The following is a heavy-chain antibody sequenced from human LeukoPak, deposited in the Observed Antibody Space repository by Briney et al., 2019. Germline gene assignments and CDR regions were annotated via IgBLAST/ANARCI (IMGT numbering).Heavy chain of an antibody. CDR3: ASGSGSYRTPYYYMDV. Sequence: GGSLRLSCVASGFTVSSNYMSRVRQAPGKGLEWVSIIYSGGSTYYADSVKGRFTISRDNSKNTLYLQMNSLRAEDTAVYYCASGSGSYRTPYYYMDVWGKGTTVTVSS. D-gene: IGHD3-10*01. V-gene: IGHV3-53*01. CDR1: GFTVSSNY. CDR2: IYSGGST. J-gene: IGHJ6*03.